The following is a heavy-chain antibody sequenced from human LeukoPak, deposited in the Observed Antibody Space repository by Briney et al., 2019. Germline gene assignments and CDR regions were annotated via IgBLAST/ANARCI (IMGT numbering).Heavy chain of an antibody. CDR2: ISYDGSNK. V-gene: IGHV3-30*03. CDR3: ARATKAFDY. Sequence: GRSLRLSCGASGFTFSSYGMHWVRQAPGKGLEWVAVISYDGSNKYYADSVKGRFTISRDNSKNTLYLQMNSLRAEDTAVYYCARATKAFDYWGQGTLVTVSS. CDR1: GFTFSSYG. D-gene: IGHD5-12*01. J-gene: IGHJ4*02.